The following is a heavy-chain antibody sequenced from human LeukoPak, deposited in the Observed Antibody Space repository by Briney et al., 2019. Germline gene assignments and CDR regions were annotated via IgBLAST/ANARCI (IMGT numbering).Heavy chain of an antibody. V-gene: IGHV2-26*01. CDR3: ARIGDYGDY. J-gene: IGHJ4*02. CDR2: IFSNDEK. CDR1: GFSLSTSGVG. Sequence: SGPTLVNPTQTLTLTCTFSGFSLSTSGVGVGWIRQPPGKALEWLAHIFSNDEKSYSTSLKSRLTISKDTSKSQVVLTMTNMDPVDTATYYCARIGDYGDYWGQGTLVTVSS.